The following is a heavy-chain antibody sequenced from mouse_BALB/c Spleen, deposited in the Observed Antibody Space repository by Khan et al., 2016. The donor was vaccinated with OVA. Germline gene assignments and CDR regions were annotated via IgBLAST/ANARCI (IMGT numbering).Heavy chain of an antibody. Sequence: EVQLVESGPGLVQPSQSRSLTCAVTGYSITSDYAWNWLRQFPGNKLEWMGFISYSSNTNYKPSLKSRISISRDTSKNQLFLQLNSVSTEDTATYYCARVYGGYFDYWGQGTTLTVSS. CDR2: ISYSSNT. D-gene: IGHD1-1*01. CDR1: GYSITSDYA. J-gene: IGHJ2*01. CDR3: ARVYGGYFDY. V-gene: IGHV3-2*02.